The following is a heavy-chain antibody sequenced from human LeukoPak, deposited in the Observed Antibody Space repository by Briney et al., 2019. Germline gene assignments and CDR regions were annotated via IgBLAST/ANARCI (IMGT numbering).Heavy chain of an antibody. CDR1: GGSISSYY. CDR2: IYYSGST. Sequence: SETLSLTCTVSGGSISSYYWSWIRQPPGKGLEWIGYIYYSGSTNYNPSLKSRVTISVDTSKNQFSLKLSSVTAADTAVYYCARTLVRLGMDVWGQGTTVTVPS. CDR3: ARTLVRLGMDV. V-gene: IGHV4-59*01. J-gene: IGHJ6*02. D-gene: IGHD3-10*01.